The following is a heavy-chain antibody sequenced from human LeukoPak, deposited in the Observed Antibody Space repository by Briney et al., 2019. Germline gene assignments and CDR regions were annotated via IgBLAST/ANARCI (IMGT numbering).Heavy chain of an antibody. V-gene: IGHV4-61*01. CDR3: ARGTNDFWSGYHSPNWFDP. CDR1: GGSVSSSSYY. J-gene: IGHJ5*02. CDR2: IYYSGST. Sequence: SETLSLTCTVSGGSVSSSSYYWSWIRQPPGKGLEWIGYIYYSGSTNYNPSLKSRVTISVDTSKNQFSLKLSSVTAADTAVYYCARGTNDFWSGYHSPNWFDPWGQGTLVTVSS. D-gene: IGHD3-3*01.